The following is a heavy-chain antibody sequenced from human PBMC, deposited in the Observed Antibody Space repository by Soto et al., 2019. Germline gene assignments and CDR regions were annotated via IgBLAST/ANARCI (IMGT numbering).Heavy chain of an antibody. V-gene: IGHV3-23*01. D-gene: IGHD3-10*02. CDR1: GFNFNTYA. Sequence: GGSLRLSCAASGFNFNTYAMSWVRQAPGKGLEWVSGISGGGGSIHYVDSVKGRFAISRDNSKNTLYLQMSSLRGEDTAVYYCAKGKSSNYVSHAFDVWGQGTMVTVSS. CDR3: AKGKSSNYVSHAFDV. J-gene: IGHJ3*01. CDR2: ISGGGGSI.